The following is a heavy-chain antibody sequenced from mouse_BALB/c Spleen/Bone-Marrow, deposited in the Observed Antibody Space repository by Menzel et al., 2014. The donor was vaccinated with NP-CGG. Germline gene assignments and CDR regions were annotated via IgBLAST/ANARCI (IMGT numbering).Heavy chain of an antibody. Sequence: EVQLQQSGPELVKPGASVKMSCKASGYTFTDYYMKWVKQSHGESLEWIGDINPINGDTFYNQKFKGKATLTVDKSSSTAYMQLDSLTSEDSAVYYCAMGVRLYRYLDVWGAGTTVAASS. D-gene: IGHD2-14*01. CDR2: INPINGDT. J-gene: IGHJ1*01. V-gene: IGHV1-26*01. CDR1: GYTFTDYY. CDR3: AMGVRLYRYLDV.